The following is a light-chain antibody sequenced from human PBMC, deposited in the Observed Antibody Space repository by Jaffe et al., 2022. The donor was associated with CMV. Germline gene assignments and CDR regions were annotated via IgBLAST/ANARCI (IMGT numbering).Light chain of an antibody. CDR3: CSYAGSIWV. J-gene: IGLJ3*02. CDR1: SSDVGSYNL. V-gene: IGLV2-23*02. Sequence: QSALTQPASVSGSPGQSITISCTGTSSDVGSYNLVSWYQQHPGKAPKVMIYEVNKRPSGVSNRFSGSKSGNTASLTISGLQAEDEADYYCCSYAGSIWVFGGGTKLTVL. CDR2: EVN.